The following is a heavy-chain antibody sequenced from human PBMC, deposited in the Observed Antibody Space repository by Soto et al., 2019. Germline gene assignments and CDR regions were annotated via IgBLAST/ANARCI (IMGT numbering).Heavy chain of an antibody. CDR3: ARDKITGILDY. CDR1: GDSISSNSYY. J-gene: IGHJ4*02. V-gene: IGHV4-39*02. D-gene: IGHD1-20*01. Sequence: NTSETLSLTCSVSGDSISSNSYYWIWIRQPPGKGLEWIGSVYYTGSTYYNPSLKSRVTISVDTATNNFSLRLSSLTAADTAVYYCARDKITGILDYWGQGTLVTVSS. CDR2: VYYTGST.